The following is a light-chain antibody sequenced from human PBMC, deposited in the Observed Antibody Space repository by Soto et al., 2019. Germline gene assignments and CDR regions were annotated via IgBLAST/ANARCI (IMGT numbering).Light chain of an antibody. V-gene: IGKV3-15*01. J-gene: IGKJ1*01. Sequence: EIVMTQSPATLSVYPGERAILSCRASQSVNSNLAWYQQKPGQAPRLLIYGASTRATGIPARFSGSGSETEFTLTISSLQSEDFAVYYCQQYNNWWTFGQGTKVEIK. CDR2: GAS. CDR1: QSVNSN. CDR3: QQYNNWWT.